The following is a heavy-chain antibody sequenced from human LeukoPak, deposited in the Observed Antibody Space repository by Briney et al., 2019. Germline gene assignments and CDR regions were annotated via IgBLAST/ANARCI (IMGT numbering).Heavy chain of an antibody. J-gene: IGHJ6*02. V-gene: IGHV3-21*06. CDR3: ARPFYYDNNGGEGMDV. D-gene: IGHD3-22*01. CDR2: ITTSGTYI. Sequence: GGSLRLSCAASGFTFTRFNMNWVRQAPGKGLESVSSITTSGTYIYYADSVKGRFTISRDNAKNSLYLQMNSLRAEDTAVYYCARPFYYDNNGGEGMDVWGQGTTVTVSS. CDR1: GFTFTRFN.